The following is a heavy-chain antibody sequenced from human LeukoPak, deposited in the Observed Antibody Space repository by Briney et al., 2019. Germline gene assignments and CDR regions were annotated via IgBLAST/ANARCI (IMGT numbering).Heavy chain of an antibody. J-gene: IGHJ4*02. CDR2: IWYDGSNK. D-gene: IGHD5-24*01. CDR3: ARGGLEMATIYLDY. CDR1: GFTFSSYG. V-gene: IGHV3-33*01. Sequence: GGSLRLSCAASGFTFSSYGMHWVRQAPGKGLEWAAVIWYDGSNKYYADSVKGRFTISRDNSKNTLYLQMNSLRAEDTAVYYCARGGLEMATIYLDYWGQGTLVTVSS.